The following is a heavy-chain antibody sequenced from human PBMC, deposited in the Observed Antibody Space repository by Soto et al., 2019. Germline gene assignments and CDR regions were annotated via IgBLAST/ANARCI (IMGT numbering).Heavy chain of an antibody. V-gene: IGHV4-59*01. CDR1: GGSISSYY. Sequence: PSETLSLTCTVSGGSISSYYWSWIRQPPGKGLEWIGYFYYSGSTNYNPSLKSRVTISVDTSKNQFSLKLSSVTAADTAVYYCARDLVVWGDIIGTDYYYGIDVSGQGATGTVSS. J-gene: IGHJ6*02. D-gene: IGHD3-10*01. CDR3: ARDLVVWGDIIGTDYYYGIDV. CDR2: FYYSGST.